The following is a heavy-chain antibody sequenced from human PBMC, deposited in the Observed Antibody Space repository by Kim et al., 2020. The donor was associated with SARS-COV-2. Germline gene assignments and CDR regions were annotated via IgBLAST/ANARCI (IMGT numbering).Heavy chain of an antibody. V-gene: IGHV4-34*01. D-gene: IGHD2-2*01. CDR3: AGVDCSSTSCPYA. J-gene: IGHJ5*02. Sequence: SETLSLTCAVYGGSFSGYYWSWIRQPPGKGLEWIGEINHSGSTNYNPSLKSRVTISVDTSKNQFSLKLSSVTAADTAVYYCAGVDCSSTSCPYAWGQGTLVTVSS. CDR1: GGSFSGYY. CDR2: INHSGST.